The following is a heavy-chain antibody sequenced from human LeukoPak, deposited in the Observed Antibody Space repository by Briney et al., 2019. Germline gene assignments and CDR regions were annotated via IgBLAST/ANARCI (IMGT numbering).Heavy chain of an antibody. CDR2: INHSGST. CDR3: ARGITIFGVVLDY. V-gene: IGHV4-34*01. CDR1: GGSFSGYY. Sequence: SETLSLTCAVYGGSFSGYYWSWIRQPPGKGLEWIGEINHSGSTNYNPSLKSRVTISVDTSKNQFSLKLSSVTAADTAVYYCARGITIFGVVLDYWGQGTLVTVTS. J-gene: IGHJ4*02. D-gene: IGHD3-3*01.